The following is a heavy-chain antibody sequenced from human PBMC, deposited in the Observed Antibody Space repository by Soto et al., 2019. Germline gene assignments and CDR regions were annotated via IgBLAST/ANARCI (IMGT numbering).Heavy chain of an antibody. V-gene: IGHV3-7*01. J-gene: IGHJ6*02. CDR1: GFTFNIYR. D-gene: IGHD2-8*01. Sequence: GGSLRLSCAASGFTFNIYRMSWVRQAPGKGPEWVANIKRDGSEKNYVDSVKGRFTISRDNAKKLVYLQMNSLRAEDTAVYYCARENGNYYYYYGMDVWGQGTTVTSP. CDR2: IKRDGSEK. CDR3: ARENGNYYYYYGMDV.